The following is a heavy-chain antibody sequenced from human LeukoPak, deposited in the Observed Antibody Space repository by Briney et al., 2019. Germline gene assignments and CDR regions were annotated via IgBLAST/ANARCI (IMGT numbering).Heavy chain of an antibody. CDR2: IYTSGST. CDR1: GGSISSYY. V-gene: IGHV4-4*07. Sequence: SETLSLTCTVPGGSISSYYWSWIRQPAGKGLEWIGRIYTSGSTNYNPSLKSRVTMSVDTSKNQFSLKLSSVTAADTAVYYCASGGYYDSSGYYIVQFDYWGQGTLVTVSS. D-gene: IGHD3-22*01. CDR3: ASGGYYDSSGYYIVQFDY. J-gene: IGHJ4*02.